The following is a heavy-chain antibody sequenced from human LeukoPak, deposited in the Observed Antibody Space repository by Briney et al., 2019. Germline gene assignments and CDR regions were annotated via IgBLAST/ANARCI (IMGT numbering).Heavy chain of an antibody. CDR3: ARGVVAATGYDY. Sequence: ASVKVSCKASGYTFTSYYMHWVRQAPGQGLEWMGIINPSGGSTSYAQKFQGRVTMTRDMSTSTVYMELSSLRSEDTATYYCARGVVAATGYDYWGQGTLVTVSS. D-gene: IGHD2-15*01. CDR2: INPSGGST. V-gene: IGHV1-46*01. J-gene: IGHJ4*02. CDR1: GYTFTSYY.